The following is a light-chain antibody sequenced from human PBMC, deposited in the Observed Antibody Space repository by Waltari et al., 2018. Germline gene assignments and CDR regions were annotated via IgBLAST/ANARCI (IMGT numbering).Light chain of an antibody. V-gene: IGKV2-28*01. Sequence: DIVMTQSPLSLPVTPGERASISCRSSQSLLYSDGYNYLDWYLQKPGQSPQLLIYLGSNRASGVPGRFSASGSGTDFTLTISRVEAEDVGVYYCMQGLQTPTFGLGTKVEIK. CDR1: QSLLYSDGYNY. CDR3: MQGLQTPT. J-gene: IGKJ1*01. CDR2: LGS.